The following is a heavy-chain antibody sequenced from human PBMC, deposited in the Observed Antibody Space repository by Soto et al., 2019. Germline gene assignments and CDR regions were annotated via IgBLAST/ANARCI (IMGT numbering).Heavy chain of an antibody. Sequence: QPGGSLRLSCAASGFTFSSYAMHWVRQAPGKGLEWVAVISYDGSNKYYADSVKGRFTISRDNSKNTLYLQMNSLRAEDTAVYYCASPYYYDSSGYYQYYYYYGMDVWGQGTTVTVSS. J-gene: IGHJ6*02. D-gene: IGHD3-22*01. CDR3: ASPYYYDSSGYYQYYYYYGMDV. CDR2: ISYDGSNK. V-gene: IGHV3-30-3*01. CDR1: GFTFSSYA.